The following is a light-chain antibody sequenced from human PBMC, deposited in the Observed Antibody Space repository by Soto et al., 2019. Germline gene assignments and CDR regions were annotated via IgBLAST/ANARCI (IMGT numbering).Light chain of an antibody. CDR1: SSDVGGYNY. CDR3: SSYTSSSTLVV. V-gene: IGLV2-14*01. J-gene: IGLJ2*01. Sequence: HYALTQPASVSGSPGQSITISWTGTSSDVGGYNYVSWYQQHPGKAPKLMIYDVSNRPSGVSNRFSGSKSGNTASLTISGLQAEDEADYYCSSYTSSSTLVVFDGGTKLTVL. CDR2: DVS.